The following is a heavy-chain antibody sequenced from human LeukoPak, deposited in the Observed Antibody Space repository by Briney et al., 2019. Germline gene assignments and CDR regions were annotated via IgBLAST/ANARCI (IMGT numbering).Heavy chain of an antibody. V-gene: IGHV4-30-2*01. J-gene: IGHJ4*02. Sequence: TLSLTCAVSGGSISSGGYSWSWIRQPPGKGLEWIGYIYHGGCTYYNPSLKSRVTISVDRSKNQFSLKLSSVTAADTAVYYCASIYCSGGRCYFDYWGQGTLVTVST. CDR3: ASIYCSGGRCYFDY. D-gene: IGHD2-15*01. CDR2: IYHGGCT. CDR1: GGSISSGGYS.